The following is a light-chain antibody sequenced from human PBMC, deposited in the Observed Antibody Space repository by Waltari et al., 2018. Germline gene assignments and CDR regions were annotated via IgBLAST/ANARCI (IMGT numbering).Light chain of an antibody. J-gene: IGKJ2*01. CDR2: GAS. CDR3: QLYHT. V-gene: IGKV3-20*01. CDR1: QIFSSAY. Sequence: EIVMTQSPGTLSLSHGDGATLPCRASQIFSSAYLGWYQQKPGQPPRLLIYGASSRATGVPDRFSGSGSATDFTPTISRLEPEDFAVYYCQLYHTFGQGTKLEIK.